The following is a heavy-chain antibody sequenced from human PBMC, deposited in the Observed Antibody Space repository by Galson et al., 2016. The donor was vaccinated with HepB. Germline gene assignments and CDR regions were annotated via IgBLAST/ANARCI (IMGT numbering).Heavy chain of an antibody. D-gene: IGHD3-22*01. CDR2: INPSGGST. V-gene: IGHV1-46*03. CDR1: GYTFTSYY. J-gene: IGHJ4*02. CDR3: GRGGINTMIVVTPRH. Sequence: SVKVSCKASGYTFTSYYMHWVRQAPGQGLEWMGIINPSGGSTSYAQKFQGRVAMTRDTSTSTVYMELSSLRSEDTAVYYCGRGGINTMIVVTPRHWGQGTLVTVSS.